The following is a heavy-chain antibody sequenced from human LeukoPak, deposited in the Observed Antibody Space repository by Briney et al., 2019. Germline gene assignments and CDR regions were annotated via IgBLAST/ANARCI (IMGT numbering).Heavy chain of an antibody. Sequence: GGSLRLSCAASGFIFSSYEMNWVRQAPGKGLEGVSYSSSSESTISYADSVRGRFTISRDNAENSLYLQMNSVRAEDTAVYYCARDNDYGDPDYWGQGTLVTVSS. CDR1: GFIFSSYE. CDR3: ARDNDYGDPDY. D-gene: IGHD4-17*01. J-gene: IGHJ4*02. CDR2: SSSSESTI. V-gene: IGHV3-48*03.